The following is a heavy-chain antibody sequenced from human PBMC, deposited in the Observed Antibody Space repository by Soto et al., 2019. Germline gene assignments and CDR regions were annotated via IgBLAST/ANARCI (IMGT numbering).Heavy chain of an antibody. V-gene: IGHV3-23*01. CDR1: GFTFSSYA. CDR2: ISGRGGST. CDR3: AKKAMATVTAEFDY. Sequence: EVQLLESGGGLVQPGGSLRLSCAASGFTFSSYAMNWVRQAPGKGLEWVSAISGRGGSTYYADSVRGRFTISRDNSKNTLYLHLNSLRAEDTAVYYCAKKAMATVTAEFDYWGQGTLVTVSS. J-gene: IGHJ4*02. D-gene: IGHD4-17*01.